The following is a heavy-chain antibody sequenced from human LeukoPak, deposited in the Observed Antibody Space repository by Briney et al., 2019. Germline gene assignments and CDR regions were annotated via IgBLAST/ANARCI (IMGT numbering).Heavy chain of an antibody. J-gene: IGHJ6*03. CDR1: GYTFTGYY. CDR2: ISAYNGNT. V-gene: IGHV1-18*04. Sequence: ASVKVSCKASGYTFTGYYMHWVRQAPGQGLEWMGWISAYNGNTKYAQKLQGRVTMTTDTSTSTAYMELRSLRSDNTAVYYCASSKWSAGGDYYHYMDVWGKGTTVTVSS. CDR3: ASSKWSAGGDYYHYMDV. D-gene: IGHD6-13*01.